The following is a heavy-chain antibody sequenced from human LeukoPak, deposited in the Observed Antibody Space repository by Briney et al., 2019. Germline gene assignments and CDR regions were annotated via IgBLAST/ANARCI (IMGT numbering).Heavy chain of an antibody. Sequence: PGRSLRLSCAVSGFTFSNNAMHWVRRAPGKGLEWVAVISYDGSNKYYADSVKGRFTISRDTSKNTLYLQMNSRTAEDTAVYYCASITDYWGQGTLVTVSP. CDR2: ISYDGSNK. D-gene: IGHD2/OR15-2a*01. V-gene: IGHV3-30*04. J-gene: IGHJ4*02. CDR1: GFTFSNNA. CDR3: ASITDY.